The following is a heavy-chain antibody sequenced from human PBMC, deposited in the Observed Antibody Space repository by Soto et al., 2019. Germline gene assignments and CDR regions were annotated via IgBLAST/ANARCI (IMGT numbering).Heavy chain of an antibody. CDR1: GFTFSSYA. CDR2: ISGSGGST. CDR3: AKSGKVATRGPYYYGMDV. Sequence: EVQLLESGGGLVQPGGSLRLSCAASGFTFSSYAMSWVRQAPGKGLEWVSAISGSGGSTYYADSVKGRFTISRDNSKNTLYLQMNSLRAEDTAVYYCAKSGKVATRGPYYYGMDVWGQGTTVTVSS. D-gene: IGHD5-12*01. V-gene: IGHV3-23*01. J-gene: IGHJ6*02.